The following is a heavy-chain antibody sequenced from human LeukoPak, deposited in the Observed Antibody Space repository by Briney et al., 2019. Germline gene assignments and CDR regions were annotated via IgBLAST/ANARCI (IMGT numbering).Heavy chain of an antibody. V-gene: IGHV3-23*01. CDR1: GFTFSSYA. CDR2: ISSSGGST. J-gene: IGHJ3*02. CDR3: AKSTSSLGDAFDI. Sequence: GGSLRLSCAASGFTFSSYAMSWVRQAPGKGLEWVSAISSSGGSTYYADSVKGRFTISRDNSKNTLYLQMNSLRAEDTAVYYCAKSTSSLGDAFDIWGQGTMVTVSS.